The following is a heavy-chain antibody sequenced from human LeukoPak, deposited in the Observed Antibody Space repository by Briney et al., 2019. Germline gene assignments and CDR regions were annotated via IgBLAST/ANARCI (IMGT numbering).Heavy chain of an antibody. CDR1: GFTFSSYA. CDR2: ISGSGGST. V-gene: IGHV3-23*01. J-gene: IGHJ4*02. Sequence: GGSLRLSCAASGFTFSSYAMSWVRQAPGKGLEWVSAISGSGGSTYYADSVKGRFTISRDNSKNTLYLQMNSLRAEDTAVYYCAKDPGYGGNWRAYFDYWGQGTLVTVSS. CDR3: AKDPGYGGNWRAYFDY. D-gene: IGHD4-23*01.